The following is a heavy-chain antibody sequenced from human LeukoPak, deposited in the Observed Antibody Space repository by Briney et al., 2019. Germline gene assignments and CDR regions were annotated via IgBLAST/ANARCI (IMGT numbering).Heavy chain of an antibody. Sequence: GGSLRLSCAASGFTFSDYYMSWIRQAPGKGLEWVSYISSSGTSIYYADSVKGRFTLSRDNAKNSLYLQMNSLRAEDTAVYYCARGLTRRYILTGYYNDYWGQGTLVTVSS. CDR3: ARGLTRRYILTGYYNDY. J-gene: IGHJ4*02. D-gene: IGHD3-9*01. CDR1: GFTFSDYY. V-gene: IGHV3-11*01. CDR2: ISSSGTSI.